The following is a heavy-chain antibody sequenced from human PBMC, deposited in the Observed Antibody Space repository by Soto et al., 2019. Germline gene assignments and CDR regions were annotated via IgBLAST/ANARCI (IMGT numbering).Heavy chain of an antibody. CDR1: GFTFSTFS. J-gene: IGHJ4*02. Sequence: PGGSLRLSSAASGFTFSTFSLNWVRQAPGKGLEWVSYISSSSSTIFYTDSVKGRFTVSRDNAKNSLYLQMNSLRAEDTAVYYCAKDQGSSWYEIDYWGQGT. V-gene: IGHV3-48*01. CDR3: AKDQGSSWYEIDY. D-gene: IGHD6-13*01. CDR2: ISSSSSTI.